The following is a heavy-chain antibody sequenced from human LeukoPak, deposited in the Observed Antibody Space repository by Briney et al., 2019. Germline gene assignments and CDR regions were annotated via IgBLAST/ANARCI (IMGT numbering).Heavy chain of an antibody. J-gene: IGHJ4*02. D-gene: IGHD3-10*01. CDR3: ARGDYYDSRTYRFYFEY. Sequence: GGSLRLSCAASEFTFNNYPMHWVRQAPGKGLERVTLLSHNGVDKYYADSVKGRFTVSRDNSKNTLFLQMNSLRAEDTAVYFCARGDYYDSRTYRFYFEYWGQGTLVTVSS. CDR2: LSHNGVDK. CDR1: EFTFNNYP. V-gene: IGHV3-30*04.